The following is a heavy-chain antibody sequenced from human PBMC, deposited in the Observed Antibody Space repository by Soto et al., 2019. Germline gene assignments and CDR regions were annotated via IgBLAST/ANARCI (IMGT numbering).Heavy chain of an antibody. V-gene: IGHV3-33*01. Sequence: QVQLVESGGGVVQPGRSLRLSCAASGFTFSSYGMHWVRQAPGKGLEWVAVIWYDGSNKYYADSVKGRFTISRDNSKNTLYLQMNSLRAEDTAVYYCARDGTTVDLYYYYYYRDVWGKGTTVTVSS. CDR2: IWYDGSNK. J-gene: IGHJ6*03. D-gene: IGHD1-7*01. CDR3: ARDGTTVDLYYYYYYRDV. CDR1: GFTFSSYG.